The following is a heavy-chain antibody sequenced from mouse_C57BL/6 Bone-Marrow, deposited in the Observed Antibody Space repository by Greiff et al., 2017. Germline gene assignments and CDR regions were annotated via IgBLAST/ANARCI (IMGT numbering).Heavy chain of an antibody. Sequence: QLQQSGPELVKPGASVKISCKASGYSFTDYNMTWVTQSNGQSLEWIGVINPNSGTTSSNQQFKGKATLTIDQSASTAYMQRNSLTSEDSAVYYCARVMDYWGQGTSVTGSS. J-gene: IGHJ4*01. CDR2: INPNSGTT. CDR1: GYSFTDYN. V-gene: IGHV1-39*01. CDR3: ARVMDY.